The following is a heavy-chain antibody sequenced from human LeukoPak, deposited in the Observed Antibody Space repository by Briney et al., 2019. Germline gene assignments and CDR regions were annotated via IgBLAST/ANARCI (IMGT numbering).Heavy chain of an antibody. V-gene: IGHV3-30*02. D-gene: IGHD3-10*02. CDR2: IRYVGINK. CDR1: GFTFSTYG. J-gene: IGHJ6*04. CDR3: AELGITMIGGV. Sequence: GGSLRLSCAASGFTFSTYGMHWVRQAPGKGLEWVSFIRYVGINKYYADSVKGRFTISRDNSKNTLYLQMNSLRAGDTAVYYCAELGITMIGGVWGKGTTVTISS.